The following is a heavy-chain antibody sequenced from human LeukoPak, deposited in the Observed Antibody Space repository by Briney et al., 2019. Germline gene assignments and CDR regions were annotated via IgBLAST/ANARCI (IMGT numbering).Heavy chain of an antibody. D-gene: IGHD5-12*01. J-gene: IGHJ5*02. CDR2: IYHSGST. CDR3: ARGKGLGHNWFDP. CDR1: GYSISSGYY. Sequence: PSETLSLTCTVSGYSISSGYYWGWIRQPPGKGLEWIGSIYHSGSTYYNPSLKSRVTISVDTSKNQFSPKLSSVTAADTAVYYCARGKGLGHNWFDPWGQGTLVTVSS. V-gene: IGHV4-38-2*02.